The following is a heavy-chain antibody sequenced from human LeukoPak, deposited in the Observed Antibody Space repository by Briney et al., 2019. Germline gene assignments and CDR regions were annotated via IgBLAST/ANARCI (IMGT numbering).Heavy chain of an antibody. CDR3: ARSRARYGGYVAY. CDR1: GFTFSSYA. Sequence: PGGSLRLSCAASGFTFSSYAMHWVRQAPGKGLEWVAVISYDGSNKYYADSVKGRFTISRDNSKNTLYLQMNSLRAEDTAVYYCARSRARYGGYVAYWGQGTLVTVSS. V-gene: IGHV3-30-3*01. J-gene: IGHJ4*02. CDR2: ISYDGSNK. D-gene: IGHD5-12*01.